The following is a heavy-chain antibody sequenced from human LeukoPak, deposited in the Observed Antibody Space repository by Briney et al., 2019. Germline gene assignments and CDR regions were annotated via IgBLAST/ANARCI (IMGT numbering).Heavy chain of an antibody. V-gene: IGHV3-9*01. J-gene: IGHJ4*02. CDR1: GFTFNDYA. CDR2: ITWNGGSM. CDR3: AKDEDSSGYTVGF. D-gene: IGHD3-22*01. Sequence: TGGSLRLSCAASGFTFNDYAMHRVRQAPGKGLEWVSGITWNGGSMGHADSVKGRFTISRDNAKNSLYLQMNSLRPEDTALYYCAKDEDSSGYTVGFWGQGTLVTVSS.